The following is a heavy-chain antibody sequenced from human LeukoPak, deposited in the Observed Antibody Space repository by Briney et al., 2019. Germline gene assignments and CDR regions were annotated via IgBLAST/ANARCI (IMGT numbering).Heavy chain of an antibody. CDR1: GYTFTSYA. V-gene: IGHV1-3*01. J-gene: IGHJ5*02. CDR2: INAGNGNT. D-gene: IGHD2-2*01. Sequence: GASVKVPCKASGYTFTSYAMHWVRQAPGQRLEWMGWINAGNGNTKYSQKFQGRVTITRDTSASTAYMELSSLRSEDTAVYYCARVGDSMYQLLLGRSWFDPWGQGTLVTVSS. CDR3: ARVGDSMYQLLLGRSWFDP.